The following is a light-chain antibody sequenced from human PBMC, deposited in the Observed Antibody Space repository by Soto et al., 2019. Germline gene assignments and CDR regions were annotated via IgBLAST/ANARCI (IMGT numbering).Light chain of an antibody. J-gene: IGKJ1*01. CDR2: KAS. V-gene: IGKV1-5*03. CDR3: QQYNNYSRWT. CDR1: QSISDW. Sequence: DIQMTQSPSTLSASVGDRVTLTCRASQSISDWLAWYQQKPGKAPKLLIYKASNIASGVPSRFSGSGSGTEFTLTISSLQSEDFAIYYCQQYNNYSRWTFGQGTKVEIK.